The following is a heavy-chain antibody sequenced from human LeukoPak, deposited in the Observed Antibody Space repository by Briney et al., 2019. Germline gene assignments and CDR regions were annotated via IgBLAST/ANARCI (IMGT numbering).Heavy chain of an antibody. V-gene: IGHV4-39*07. J-gene: IGHJ4*02. CDR3: ARAKSITMVRGELIGDTASSLYYFDY. D-gene: IGHD3-10*01. CDR1: GGSISSSGYY. CDR2: INHSGST. Sequence: SETLSLTCTVSGGSISSSGYYWSWIRQPPGKGLEWIGEINHSGSTNYNPSLKSRVTISVDTSKNQFSLKLSSVTAADTAVYYCARAKSITMVRGELIGDTASSLYYFDYWGQGTLVTVSS.